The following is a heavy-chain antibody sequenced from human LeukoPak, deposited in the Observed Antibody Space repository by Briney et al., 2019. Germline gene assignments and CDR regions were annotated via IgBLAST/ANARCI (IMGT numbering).Heavy chain of an antibody. CDR1: GFTFSSYS. V-gene: IGHV3-21*01. CDR2: ISSSSSYI. J-gene: IGHJ4*02. Sequence: SGGSLRLSCAASGFTFSSYSMNWVRQAPGKGLEWVSSISSSSSYIYYADSVKGRFTISRDNAKNSLYLQMNSLRAEDTAVYYCARLRGYYGSGSHDYWGQGTLVTVSS. CDR3: ARLRGYYGSGSHDY. D-gene: IGHD3-10*01.